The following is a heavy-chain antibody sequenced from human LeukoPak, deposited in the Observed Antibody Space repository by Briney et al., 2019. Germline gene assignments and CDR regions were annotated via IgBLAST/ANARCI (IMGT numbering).Heavy chain of an antibody. V-gene: IGHV4-39*01. D-gene: IGHD3-22*01. Sequence: SETLSLTCTVSGGSISSYYWGWIRQPPGKGLEWIGGIYYSGSTYYNPSLKSRATISEDMSKNQFSLKLSSVTAADTAMYYCARHYYDSSGYRNWGQGTLVTVSS. J-gene: IGHJ4*02. CDR2: IYYSGST. CDR3: ARHYYDSSGYRN. CDR1: GGSISSYY.